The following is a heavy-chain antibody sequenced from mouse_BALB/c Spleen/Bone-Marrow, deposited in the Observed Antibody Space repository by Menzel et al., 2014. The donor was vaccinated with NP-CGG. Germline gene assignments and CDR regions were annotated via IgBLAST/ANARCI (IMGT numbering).Heavy chain of an antibody. CDR1: GFAFSSYD. CDR2: ISSGGGST. V-gene: IGHV5-12-1*01. J-gene: IGHJ3*02. Sequence: EVKVEESGGGLVKPGGSLKLSSAASGFAFSSYDMSWVRQTPEKRLEWVAYISSGGGSTYYADTVKGRFTISRDNAKNTLYLQMSSLKSEDTAMYYCARQILRGFGYWGQGTPVTVSA. D-gene: IGHD1-1*01. CDR3: ARQILRGFGY.